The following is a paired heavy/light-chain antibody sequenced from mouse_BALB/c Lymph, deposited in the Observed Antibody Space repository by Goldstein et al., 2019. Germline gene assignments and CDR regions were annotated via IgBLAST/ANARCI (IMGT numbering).Heavy chain of an antibody. J-gene: IGHJ4*01. CDR1: GYTFSSYW. CDR2: ILPGSGST. D-gene: IGHD2-4*01. Sequence: QVQLQQSGAELMKPGASVKISCKATGYTFSSYWIEWVKQRPGHGLEWIGEILPGSGSTNYNEKFKGKATFTADTSSNTAYMQLSSLTSEDSAVYYCAYYDYDAAYAMDYWGQGTSVTVSS. CDR3: AYYDYDAAYAMDY. V-gene: IGHV1-9*01.
Light chain of an antibody. CDR3: QQGQSYPYT. V-gene: IGKV10-94*01. CDR1: QNINVW. Sequence: DIQMNQSPSSLSASLGDTITITCHASQNINVWLSWYQQKPGNIPKLLIYKASNLHTGVPSRFSGSGSGTGFTLTISSLQPEDIATYYCQQGQSYPYTFGGGTKLEIK. CDR2: KAS. J-gene: IGKJ2*01.